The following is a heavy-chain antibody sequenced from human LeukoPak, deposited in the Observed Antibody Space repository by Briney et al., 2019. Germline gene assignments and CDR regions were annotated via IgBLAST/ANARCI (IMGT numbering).Heavy chain of an antibody. CDR3: AHSGYDRPYYFDY. V-gene: IGHV3-23*01. J-gene: IGHJ4*02. Sequence: GGCLRLSCAASGFTFSSYAMSWVRQAPGKGLEWVSAISGSGGSTYYADSVKGRFTISRDNSKNTLYLQMNSLRAEDTAVYYCAHSGYDRPYYFDYWGQGTLVTVSS. D-gene: IGHD5-12*01. CDR2: ISGSGGST. CDR1: GFTFSSYA.